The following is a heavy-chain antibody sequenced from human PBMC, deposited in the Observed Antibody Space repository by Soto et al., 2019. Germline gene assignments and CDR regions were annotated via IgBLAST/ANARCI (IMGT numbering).Heavy chain of an antibody. CDR3: ARTPLL. V-gene: IGHV4-61*05. CDR2: IYYSGST. CDR1: GDSVSTNSYS. D-gene: IGHD1-26*01. J-gene: IGHJ4*02. Sequence: SGTLSLTCTVSGDSVSTNSYSWGWIRQSPGKGLEWIGYIYYSGSTNYNPSLKSRVTISVDTSKNQFSLKLSSVTAADTAVYYCARTPLLWGQGTLVTVSS.